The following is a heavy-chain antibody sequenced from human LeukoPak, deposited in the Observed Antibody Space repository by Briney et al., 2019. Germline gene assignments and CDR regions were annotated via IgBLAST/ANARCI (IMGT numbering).Heavy chain of an antibody. CDR3: ASSGYSYGSDY. V-gene: IGHV1-69*05. CDR1: GGTFNSYA. J-gene: IGHJ4*02. D-gene: IGHD5-18*01. Sequence: ASVKVSCKASGGTFNSYAISWVRQAPGQGLEWMGGIIPIFGTANYAQKFQGRVTITTDESTSTAYMELSSLRSEDTAVYYCASSGYSYGSDYWGQGTLVTVSS. CDR2: IIPIFGTA.